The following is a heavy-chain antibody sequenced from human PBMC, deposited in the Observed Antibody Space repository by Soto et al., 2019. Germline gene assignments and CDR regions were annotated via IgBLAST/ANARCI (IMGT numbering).Heavy chain of an antibody. CDR3: ARHLKYYYGSGFLAFDI. J-gene: IGHJ4*02. CDR1: GGSISSYY. CDR2: TYYSGST. D-gene: IGHD3-10*01. V-gene: IGHV4-59*08. Sequence: SETLSLTCTVSGGSISSYYWSWIRQPPGKGLEWIGYTYYSGSTNYNPSLKSRVTISVDTSKNQFSLKLSSVTAADTAVYYCARHLKYYYGSGFLAFDIWGQGTLVTFSS.